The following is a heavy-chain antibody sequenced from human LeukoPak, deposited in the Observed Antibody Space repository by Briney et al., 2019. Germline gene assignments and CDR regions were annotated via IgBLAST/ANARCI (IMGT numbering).Heavy chain of an antibody. CDR3: ARLHALGAEEFDP. V-gene: IGHV4-59*11. D-gene: IGHD3-16*01. CDR1: GGSITGHY. Sequence: SSETLSLTCTVSGGSITGHYWSWIRQPPGKGLEWIGYIHYTGSTNYNPSLNSRITMSVDTPNNQSSLRLTSVTATDTAVYYCARLHALGAEEFDPWGQGALVTVSS. CDR2: IHYTGST. J-gene: IGHJ5*02.